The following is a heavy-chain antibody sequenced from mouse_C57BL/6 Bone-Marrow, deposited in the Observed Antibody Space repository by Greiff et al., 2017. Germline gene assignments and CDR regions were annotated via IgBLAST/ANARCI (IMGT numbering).Heavy chain of an antibody. D-gene: IGHD1-1*01. CDR2: IYPRSGNT. J-gene: IGHJ1*03. V-gene: IGHV1-81*01. Sequence: VQLQQSGAELARPGASVKLSCKASGYTFTSYGISWVKQRTGQGLEWIGEIYPRSGNTYYNEKFKGKATLTADKSSSTAYMELRSLTSEDSAVYFCARRGGTTVAYWYFDVWGTGTTVTVSS. CDR1: GYTFTSYG. CDR3: ARRGGTTVAYWYFDV.